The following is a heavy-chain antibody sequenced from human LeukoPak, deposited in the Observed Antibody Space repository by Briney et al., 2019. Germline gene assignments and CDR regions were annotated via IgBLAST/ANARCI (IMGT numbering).Heavy chain of an antibody. V-gene: IGHV3-30*18. CDR3: AKVSRGQRYNFDY. D-gene: IGHD2-2*01. CDR1: GFIFNSYG. J-gene: IGHJ4*02. Sequence: GSSLRLSCAASGFIFNSYGVHWVRQAPGKGLEWVTVISYDGSNKYYADSVKGRFTVSRDNSKNTLYLEMNSLRAEDTAVYYCAKVSRGQRYNFDYWGQGTLVTVSS. CDR2: ISYDGSNK.